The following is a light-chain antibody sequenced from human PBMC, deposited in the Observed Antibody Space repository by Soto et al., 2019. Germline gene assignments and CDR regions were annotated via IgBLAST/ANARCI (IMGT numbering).Light chain of an antibody. Sequence: QSALTQPASVAGSPGQSITISCTGTSSDIGNYDLVSWYQQYPGKAPKLMIYEVTERPSGVSNRFSGSKSGNTASLTISGLQAEDEADYYCCSYAGSSTSLVLGGGTKLTVL. CDR2: EVT. CDR3: CSYAGSSTSLV. J-gene: IGLJ3*02. CDR1: SSDIGNYDL. V-gene: IGLV2-23*02.